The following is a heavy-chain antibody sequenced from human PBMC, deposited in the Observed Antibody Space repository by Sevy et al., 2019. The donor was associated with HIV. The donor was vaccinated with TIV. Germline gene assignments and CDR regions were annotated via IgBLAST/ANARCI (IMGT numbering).Heavy chain of an antibody. Sequence: GGSLRLSCAASGITLSNYGVNWVRQAPGKGLEWVSYISSRSGTIYYEDPVKGRFTISRDNAKNTLSLQMNSLRAEDTAVYYCARGGYPRPFDYWGQGTLVTVSS. CDR3: ARGGYPRPFDY. CDR2: ISSRSGTI. J-gene: IGHJ4*02. V-gene: IGHV3-48*01. CDR1: GITLSNYG. D-gene: IGHD1-1*01.